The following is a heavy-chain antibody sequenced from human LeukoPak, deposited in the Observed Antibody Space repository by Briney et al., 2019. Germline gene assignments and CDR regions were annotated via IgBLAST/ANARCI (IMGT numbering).Heavy chain of an antibody. CDR3: AKDASVETPDAFDI. Sequence: PGGSLRLSCAASGLTGSHNYVSWVRQAPGKGLEWVSAISGSGGSTYYADSVKGRFTISRDNSKNTLYLQMNSLRAEDTAVYYCAKDASVETPDAFDIWGQGTMVTVSS. CDR1: GLTGSHNY. V-gene: IGHV3-23*01. CDR2: ISGSGGST. J-gene: IGHJ3*02.